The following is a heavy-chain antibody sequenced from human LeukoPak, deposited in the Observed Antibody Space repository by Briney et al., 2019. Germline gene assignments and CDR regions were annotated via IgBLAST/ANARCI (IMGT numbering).Heavy chain of an antibody. J-gene: IGHJ4*02. V-gene: IGHV1-2*02. CDR3: ARDSGDYDSSGSYG. Sequence: ASVKVSCKASGYTFTGYYMHWVPQAPGQGLEWMGWINPNSGGTNYAQKCKGRVTITRDRSISPAYMELSRLRSDDTAVYCCARDSGDYDSSGSYGWGRGTLVSVSS. CDR1: GYTFTGYY. D-gene: IGHD3-22*01. CDR2: INPNSGGT.